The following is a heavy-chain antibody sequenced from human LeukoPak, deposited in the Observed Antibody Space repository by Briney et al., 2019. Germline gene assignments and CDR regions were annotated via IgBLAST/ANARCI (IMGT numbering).Heavy chain of an antibody. V-gene: IGHV1-18*01. CDR3: ARDPMGGLEDSSGSFDY. CDR2: ISAYNGNT. D-gene: IGHD6-19*01. CDR1: GYTFTSYG. J-gene: IGHJ4*02. Sequence: SVKVSCKASGYTFTSYGISWVRQAPGQGLEWMGWISAYNGNTSYAQKLQGRVTMTTDTSTSTAYMELRSLRSDDTAVYYCARDPMGGLEDSSGSFDYWGQGTLVTVSS.